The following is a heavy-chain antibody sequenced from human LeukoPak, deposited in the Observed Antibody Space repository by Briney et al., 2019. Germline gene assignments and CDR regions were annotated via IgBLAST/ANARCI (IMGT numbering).Heavy chain of an antibody. V-gene: IGHV3-74*01. J-gene: IGHJ3*02. CDR2: IESDGST. Sequence: GGSLRLSCAASGFTFSSYWMHWVRQTPGKGLVWVSRIESDGSTIYADSVRGRFTISRDNAKNMVYLQMNSLRAEDTAMYYCARLGYDILTGYLDAFDIWGQGTMVTVSS. CDR3: ARLGYDILTGYLDAFDI. D-gene: IGHD3-9*01. CDR1: GFTFSSYW.